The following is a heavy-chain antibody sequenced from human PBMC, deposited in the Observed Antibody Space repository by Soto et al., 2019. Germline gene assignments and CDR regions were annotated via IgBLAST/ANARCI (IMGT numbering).Heavy chain of an antibody. J-gene: IGHJ6*02. CDR3: TRVGHPPRMDV. CDR1: GFTFGDYA. CDR2: IRIKAYGGTT. V-gene: IGHV3-49*04. Sequence: GGSLRLSCTASGFTFGDYAMSWVRQAPGKGLEWGGFIRIKAYGGTTEYAASVKGRFTISRDDSKSIAYLQMNSLKTEDTAVYYCTRVGHPPRMDVWGQGTTVTVS.